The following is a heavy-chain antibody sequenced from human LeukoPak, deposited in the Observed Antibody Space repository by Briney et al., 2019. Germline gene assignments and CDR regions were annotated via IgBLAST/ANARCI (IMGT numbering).Heavy chain of an antibody. J-gene: IGHJ4*02. CDR1: GFTFSSYW. Sequence: GGSLRLSCAASGFTFSSYWMHWVRQAPGKGLVWVSRINSDGSSTSYADSVKGRFTISRDNAKNTLYLQMNSLRPEDTAVYYCAKDGQLGGSSWFTLYSDYWGQGTLVTVSS. D-gene: IGHD6-13*01. CDR3: AKDGQLGGSSWFTLYSDY. V-gene: IGHV3-74*01. CDR2: INSDGSST.